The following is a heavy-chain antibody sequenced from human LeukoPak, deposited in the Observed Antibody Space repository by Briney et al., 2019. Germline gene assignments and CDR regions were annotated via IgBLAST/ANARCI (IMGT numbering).Heavy chain of an antibody. Sequence: SETLSLTCTVSGGSISSYYWSWIRQPAGKGLAWIGRIYTSASTNYNPSLKSRVTISVVTSTNQFSLKLSSVTAADTAVYDCARHRIYDHTGDYWGQGTLVTVSP. D-gene: IGHD2-15*01. CDR3: ARHRIYDHTGDY. CDR1: GGSISSYY. CDR2: IYTSAST. V-gene: IGHV4-4*07. J-gene: IGHJ4*02.